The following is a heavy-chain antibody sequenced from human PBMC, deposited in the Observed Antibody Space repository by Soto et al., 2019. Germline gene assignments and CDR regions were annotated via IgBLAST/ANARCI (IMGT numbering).Heavy chain of an antibody. CDR1: GFTFYNFW. V-gene: IGHV3-74*01. CDR2: IKSDGSGT. CDR3: TTLYCSNTICHN. Sequence: GGSLRLSCAASGFTFYNFWMHWVRQVPGKGLVWVSRIKSDGSGTTYADSVKGRFTISRDNAKNTLYLQMNSLRAEDTAVYYCTTLYCSNTICHNWGQGTLVTVSS. D-gene: IGHD2-2*01. J-gene: IGHJ4*02.